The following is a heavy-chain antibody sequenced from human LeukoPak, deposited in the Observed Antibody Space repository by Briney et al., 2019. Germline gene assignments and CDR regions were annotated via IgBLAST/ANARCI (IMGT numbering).Heavy chain of an antibody. J-gene: IGHJ4*02. CDR3: AIDITSFHCCFDY. CDR2: INPSDGDT. V-gene: IGHV1-46*01. D-gene: IGHD3-10*01. CDR1: GYTFTSDY. Sequence: ASVKVPCKASGYTFTSDYLHWVRQAPGQGLEWMGIINPSDGDTIYAQKFQGRVTMTSDTSTSTVYMELSSLRSEDTAVYYRAIDITSFHCCFDYWGQGTLVTVSS.